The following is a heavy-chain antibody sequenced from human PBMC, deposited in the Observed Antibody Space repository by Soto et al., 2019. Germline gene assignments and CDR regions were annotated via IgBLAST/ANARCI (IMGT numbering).Heavy chain of an antibody. CDR1: GYTFTGYY. V-gene: IGHV1-2*02. J-gene: IGHJ6*02. D-gene: IGHD2-2*01. Sequence: ASVKVSCKASGYTFTGYYMHWVRQAPGQGLEWMGWINPNSGGTNYAQKFQGRVTMTRDTSISTAYMELSRLRSDDTAVYYCARXGMGSDIVVVPAALMDVWGQGTTVTVSS. CDR3: ARXGMGSDIVVVPAALMDV. CDR2: INPNSGGT.